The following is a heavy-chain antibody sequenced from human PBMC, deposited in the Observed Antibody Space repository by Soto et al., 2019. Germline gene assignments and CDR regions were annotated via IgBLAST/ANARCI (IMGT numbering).Heavy chain of an antibody. J-gene: IGHJ4*02. CDR2: IYPGDFDT. Sequence: GESLKISFMTSGYKFSAYWIAWVRQRPGKGLEWMGIIYPGDFDTRYSPSFEGQVTISVDRSTNTAHLQWSSLKASDTAIYYCARRPQKAYDPIDYWGQGTLVTVSS. V-gene: IGHV5-51*01. CDR1: GYKFSAYW. D-gene: IGHD1-1*01. CDR3: ARRPQKAYDPIDY.